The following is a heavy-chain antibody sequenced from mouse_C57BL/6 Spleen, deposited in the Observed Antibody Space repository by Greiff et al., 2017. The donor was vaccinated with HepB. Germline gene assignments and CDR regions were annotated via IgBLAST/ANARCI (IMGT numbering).Heavy chain of an antibody. CDR1: CFNIKHTY. J-gene: IGHJ1*03. CDR2: IDPANGNS. CDR3: APVGAKDGYFDV. Sequence: EVQLQPSVAELVRPGASVKLSCTASCFNIKHTYMLWVSPRPEQGPEWIGRIDPANGNSKYAPKFQGKATITPDTPSNTAYLQRSSLTSEDTAIYYWAPVGAKDGYFDVWGTGTTVTVSS. V-gene: IGHV14-3*01. D-gene: IGHD1-1*01.